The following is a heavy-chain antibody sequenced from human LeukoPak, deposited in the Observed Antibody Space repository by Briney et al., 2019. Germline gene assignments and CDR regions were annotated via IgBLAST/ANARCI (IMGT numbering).Heavy chain of an antibody. Sequence: GGSLRLSCAASGFSVSSNYMSWVRQAPGKGLEWVSVIYSGGSTYYADSVKGRFIISRDNSKNTLHLQMNSLRGEDTAVYYCARIQQQLLKGIYYMDVWGKGTTVTVSS. V-gene: IGHV3-53*01. J-gene: IGHJ6*03. CDR2: IYSGGST. CDR3: ARIQQQLLKGIYYMDV. D-gene: IGHD6-13*01. CDR1: GFSVSSNY.